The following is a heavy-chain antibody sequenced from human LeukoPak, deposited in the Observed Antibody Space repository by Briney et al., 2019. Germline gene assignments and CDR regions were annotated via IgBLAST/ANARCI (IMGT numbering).Heavy chain of an antibody. D-gene: IGHD3-9*01. CDR3: AGGSGYLITS. V-gene: IGHV3-7*01. CDR2: IKQDGSEK. CDR1: GFTFGSYW. J-gene: IGHJ5*02. Sequence: PGGSLRLSRAASGFTFGSYWMNWVRQAPGKGLEWLAIIKQDGSEKHYKGSVEGRFTISRDNAKNSLHLQMNSLRAEDTAVCYCAGGSGYLITSWGQGTLVTVSS.